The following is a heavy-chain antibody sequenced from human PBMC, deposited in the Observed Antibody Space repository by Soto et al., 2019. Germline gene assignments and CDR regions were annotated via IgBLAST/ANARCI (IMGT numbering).Heavy chain of an antibody. V-gene: IGHV3-33*01. CDR1: GFTFSSYG. D-gene: IGHD6-13*01. Sequence: VGSLRLSCAASGFTFSSYGMHWVRQAPGKGLEWVAVIWYDGSNKYYADSVKGRFTISRDNSKNTLYLQMNSLRAEDTAVYYCARDAYSSSWYFPNPGSWGQGTLVTVSS. CDR2: IWYDGSNK. J-gene: IGHJ4*02. CDR3: ARDAYSSSWYFPNPGS.